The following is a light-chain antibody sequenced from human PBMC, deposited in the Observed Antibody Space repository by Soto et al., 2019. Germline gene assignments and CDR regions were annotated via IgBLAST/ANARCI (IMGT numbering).Light chain of an antibody. CDR3: QHYNSYSEA. V-gene: IGKV1-5*03. CDR1: QTISSW. Sequence: DIQMTQSLSTLSASVGDRVTITCRASQTISSWLAWYQQKPGKAPKLLIYKASTLKSGVPSRFSGSGSGTEFTLTISSLQPDDFAPYYCQHYNSYSEAFGQGSKVDIK. CDR2: KAS. J-gene: IGKJ1*01.